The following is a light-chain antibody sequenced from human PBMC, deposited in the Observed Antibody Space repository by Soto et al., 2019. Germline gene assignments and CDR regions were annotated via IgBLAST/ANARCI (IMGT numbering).Light chain of an antibody. Sequence: DIEMTQSPDSLAVSLGERATITCKSSQSVLSSSTNKSYLAWYQQKAGQPPKVLIYWASTRESGVPDRFSGSGSGTDFTLTISSLQAEDVAVYYCQQFYSSLTWTFGQGTKVEIK. V-gene: IGKV4-1*01. J-gene: IGKJ1*01. CDR2: WAS. CDR3: QQFYSSLTWT. CDR1: QSVLSSSTNKSY.